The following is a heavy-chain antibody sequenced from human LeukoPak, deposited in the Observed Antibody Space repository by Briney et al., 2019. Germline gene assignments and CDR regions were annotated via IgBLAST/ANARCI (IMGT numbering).Heavy chain of an antibody. Sequence: GGSLRLTCAASGFTFNSHWMHWVRQAPGKGLVWVSRINNDGSTTTYADSVRGRFTISRDNAKNTLFLQMNSLRAEDTAVYYCVRDRPHNWFDPWGQGTLVTVSS. CDR3: VRDRPHNWFDP. V-gene: IGHV3-74*01. CDR2: INNDGSTT. D-gene: IGHD6-6*01. CDR1: GFTFNSHW. J-gene: IGHJ5*02.